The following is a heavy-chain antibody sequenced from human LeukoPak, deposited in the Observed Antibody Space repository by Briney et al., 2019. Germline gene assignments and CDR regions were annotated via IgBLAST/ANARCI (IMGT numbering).Heavy chain of an antibody. J-gene: IGHJ4*02. CDR2: ISGSGGST. D-gene: IGHD3-10*01. V-gene: IGHV3-23*01. Sequence: PGGSLRLSCAASGFTFSSYAMSWVRQAPGKGLEWVSAISGSGGSTYYADSVKGRFTISRDNSKNMVHLQMNSLRAEDTAVYFCAKVDPPAGSGNYYSYDYWGQGTLVTVSS. CDR1: GFTFSSYA. CDR3: AKVDPPAGSGNYYSYDY.